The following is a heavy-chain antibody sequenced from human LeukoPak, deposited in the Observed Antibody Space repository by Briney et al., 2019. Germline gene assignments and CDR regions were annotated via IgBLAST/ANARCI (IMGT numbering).Heavy chain of an antibody. CDR2: INPNTGDT. J-gene: IGHJ4*02. V-gene: IGHV1-2*02. Sequence: ASVKVPCKTSGYSFTRYYMHWVRQAPGQGLEWVGWINPNTGDTNYAQKFQGRVAMTRDTSITTAYMELTRLTSDDTAVYYCARDRGSSWYFDYWGQGTLVTVSS. D-gene: IGHD6-13*01. CDR1: GYSFTRYY. CDR3: ARDRGSSWYFDY.